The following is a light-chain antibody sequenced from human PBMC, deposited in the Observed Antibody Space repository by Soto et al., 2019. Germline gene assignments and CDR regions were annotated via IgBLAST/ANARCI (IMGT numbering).Light chain of an antibody. Sequence: AIRMTQSPSSLSASTGDRVTITCRASQGISSYLAWYQQKPGKAPKLLIYAASTLQSGVPSRFSGSGSVTDFTLTISCLQSEDFETNYCQQYYSYPPLTFGGGTKVEIK. CDR2: AAS. CDR3: QQYYSYPPLT. V-gene: IGKV1-8*01. J-gene: IGKJ4*01. CDR1: QGISSY.